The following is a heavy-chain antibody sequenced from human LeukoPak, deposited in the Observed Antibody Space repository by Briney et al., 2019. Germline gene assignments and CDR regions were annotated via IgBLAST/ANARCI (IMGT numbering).Heavy chain of an antibody. D-gene: IGHD3-9*01. CDR3: ARAEYFDWYRIDY. V-gene: IGHV4-39*07. CDR1: GGSISSSSYY. Sequence: SETLSLTCTVSGGSISSSSYYWGWIRQPPGKGLEWIGSIYYSGSTYYNPSLKSRVTISVDTSKNQFSLKLSSVTAADTAVYYCARAEYFDWYRIDYWGQGTLVTVSS. CDR2: IYYSGST. J-gene: IGHJ4*02.